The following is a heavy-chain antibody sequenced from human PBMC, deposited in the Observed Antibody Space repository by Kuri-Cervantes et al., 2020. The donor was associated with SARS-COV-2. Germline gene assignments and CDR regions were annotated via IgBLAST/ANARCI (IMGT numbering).Heavy chain of an antibody. J-gene: IGHJ6*02. V-gene: IGHV3-21*01. CDR2: ISSSSSYI. D-gene: IGHD6-6*01. Sequence: GGSLRLPCAASGFTFSSYSMNWVRQAPGKGLEWVSSISSSSSYIYYADSVKGRFTISRDNAKNSLYLQMNSLRAEDTAVYYCARGGLGGQLVDGMDVWGQGTTVTVSS. CDR3: ARGGLGGQLVDGMDV. CDR1: GFTFSSYS.